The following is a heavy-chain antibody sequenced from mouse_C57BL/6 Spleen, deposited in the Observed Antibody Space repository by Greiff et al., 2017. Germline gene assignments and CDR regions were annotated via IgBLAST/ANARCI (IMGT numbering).Heavy chain of an antibody. J-gene: IGHJ2*01. CDR1: GYTFTSYW. CDR2: IDPSDSAA. V-gene: IGHV1-52*01. D-gene: IGHD3-3*01. CDR3: ARERGTGYVDY. Sequence: QVQLQQPGAELVRPGSSVKLSCKASGYTFTSYWMHWVKQRPIQGLEWIGNIDPSDSAAHYNQKFKDKATLTVDKSSSTAYMQLSSLTSEDSAVYYCARERGTGYVDYWGQGTTLTVSS.